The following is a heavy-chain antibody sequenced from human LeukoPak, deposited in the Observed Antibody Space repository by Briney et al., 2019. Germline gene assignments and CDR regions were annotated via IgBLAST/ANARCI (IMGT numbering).Heavy chain of an antibody. J-gene: IGHJ4*02. CDR1: GGSISSSS. CDR3: ARAPYSSGWNFAY. V-gene: IGHV3-21*01. Sequence: ETLSLTCTVSGGSISSSSYYWGWIRQPPGKGLEWVSFISSSSSHIYYADSVKGRFTVSRDNAKNSLYLQMNNLRAEDTAVYYCARAPYSSGWNFAYWGQGTLVTVSA. D-gene: IGHD6-19*01. CDR2: ISSSSSHI.